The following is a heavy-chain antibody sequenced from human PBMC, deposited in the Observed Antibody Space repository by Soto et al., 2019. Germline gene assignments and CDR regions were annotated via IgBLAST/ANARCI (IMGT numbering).Heavy chain of an antibody. CDR1: GYTFTSYY. CDR3: ARVLWFGDPDYYYGMDV. Sequence: ASVKVSCTASGYTFTSYYMHWVRQAPGQGLEWMGIINPSGGSTSYAQKFQGRVTMTRDTSTSTVYMELSSLRSEDTAVYYCARVLWFGDPDYYYGMDVWGQGTTVTVSS. D-gene: IGHD3-10*01. CDR2: INPSGGST. J-gene: IGHJ6*02. V-gene: IGHV1-46*01.